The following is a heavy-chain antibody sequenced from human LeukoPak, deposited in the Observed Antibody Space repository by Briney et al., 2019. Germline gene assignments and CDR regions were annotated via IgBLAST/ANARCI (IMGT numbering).Heavy chain of an antibody. Sequence: GGSLRLSCAASGFTFSSYAMSWVRQAPGKGLGWVSAISGSGGSTYYADSVKGRFTISRDNSKNTLYLQMNSLRAEDTAVYYCAKGPAASDLYYYYYGMDVWGQGTTVTVSS. D-gene: IGHD2-2*01. CDR1: GFTFSSYA. V-gene: IGHV3-23*01. J-gene: IGHJ6*02. CDR2: ISGSGGST. CDR3: AKGPAASDLYYYYYGMDV.